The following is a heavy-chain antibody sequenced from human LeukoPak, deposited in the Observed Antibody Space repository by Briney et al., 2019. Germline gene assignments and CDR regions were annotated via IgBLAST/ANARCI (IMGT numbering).Heavy chain of an antibody. V-gene: IGHV3-23*01. J-gene: IGHJ6*03. CDR3: AKTVYSSGYYYYYYMDV. CDR2: ISGGGGST. CDR1: GFTFSSYA. D-gene: IGHD3-22*01. Sequence: GGSLRLSCAASGFTFSSYAMSWVRQAPGKGLEWVSAISGGGGSTYYADSVKGRFTISRDNSKNTLYLQMNSLRAEDTAVYYCAKTVYSSGYYYYYYMDVWGKGTTVTVSS.